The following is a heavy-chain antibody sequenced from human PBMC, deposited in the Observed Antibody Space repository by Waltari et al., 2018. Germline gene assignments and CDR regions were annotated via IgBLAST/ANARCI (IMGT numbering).Heavy chain of an antibody. CDR1: GFTVSSNY. D-gene: IGHD2-8*01. CDR2: IYSGGST. Sequence: EVQLVESGGGLVQPGGSLRLSCAASGFTVSSNYMSWVRQAPGKGLEWVSVIYSGGSTSYADSVKGRFTNSKDNSKNPLYLQMNSLRAEDTAVYYCARDTKSGLLDYWGQGTLVTVSS. CDR3: ARDTKSGLLDY. V-gene: IGHV3-66*01. J-gene: IGHJ4*02.